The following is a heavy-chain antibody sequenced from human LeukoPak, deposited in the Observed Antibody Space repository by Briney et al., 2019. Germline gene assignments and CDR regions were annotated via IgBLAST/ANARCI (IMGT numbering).Heavy chain of an antibody. CDR2: IYYSGST. D-gene: IGHD1-26*01. Sequence: TSETLSLTCTVSGGSISSSSYYWGWIRQPPGKGLEWIGSIYYSGSTYYNPSLKSRVTISVDTSKNQFSLKLSSVTAADTAVYYCAVSGSYRGWFDPWGQGTLVTASS. V-gene: IGHV4-39*07. CDR1: GGSISSSSYY. CDR3: AVSGSYRGWFDP. J-gene: IGHJ5*02.